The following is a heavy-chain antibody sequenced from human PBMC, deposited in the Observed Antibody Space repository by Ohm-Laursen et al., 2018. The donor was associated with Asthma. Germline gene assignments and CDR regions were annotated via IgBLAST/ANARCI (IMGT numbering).Heavy chain of an antibody. D-gene: IGHD2-15*01. CDR3: ARETATGSQNIHYYDLDV. CDR1: GFTFSTYS. CDR2: ISSKSSTI. V-gene: IGHV3-48*04. J-gene: IGHJ6*02. Sequence: SLRLSCAASGFTFSTYSMHWVRQAPGKGLEWVSFISSKSSTIYSANTVKGRFTVSRDNARNSLYLQMNSLRAEDTAVYYCARETATGSQNIHYYDLDVWGQGTTVIVS.